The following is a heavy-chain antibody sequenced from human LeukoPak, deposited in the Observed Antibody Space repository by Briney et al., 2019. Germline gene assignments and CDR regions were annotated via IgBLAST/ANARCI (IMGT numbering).Heavy chain of an antibody. J-gene: IGHJ4*02. CDR2: IYTSGST. Sequence: SETLSLPCTDSGGSISSYYWSWIRQPAGKGLEWIGRIYTSGSTNYNASLKSRVSMSVDTSKNQFSLKLSSVTAADTAVFYCARENSGSYREFDYWGQGTLVTVSS. D-gene: IGHD1-26*01. CDR1: GGSISSYY. V-gene: IGHV4-4*07. CDR3: ARENSGSYREFDY.